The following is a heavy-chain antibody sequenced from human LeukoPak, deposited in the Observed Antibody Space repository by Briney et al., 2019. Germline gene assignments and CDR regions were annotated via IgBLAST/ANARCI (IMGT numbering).Heavy chain of an antibody. CDR2: ISGSGGST. D-gene: IGHD5-12*01. CDR3: AKDRGYGMSYWYFDL. V-gene: IGHV3-23*01. Sequence: PGGSLRLSCAASGFTFSSNAMSWVRQAPGKGLEWVSAISGSGGSTYYADSVKGRFTISRDNSKNTLYLQMNSLRAEDTAVYYCAKDRGYGMSYWYFDLWGRGTLVTVSS. CDR1: GFTFSSNA. J-gene: IGHJ2*01.